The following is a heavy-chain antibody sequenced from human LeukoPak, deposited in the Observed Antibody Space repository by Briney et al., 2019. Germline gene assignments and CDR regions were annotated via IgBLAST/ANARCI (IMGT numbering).Heavy chain of an antibody. D-gene: IGHD6-13*01. Sequence: SETLSLTCSVSGDSISYFYWSWIRQAAGKGLEWIGRVSSSGNTDYNASLKSRVTMSVDTSKNQLSLKVISVTAADTAVYYCARGVIAAGGNGFDYWGQGTLVTVSS. CDR2: VSSSGNT. CDR1: GDSISYFY. J-gene: IGHJ4*02. CDR3: ARGVIAAGGNGFDY. V-gene: IGHV4-4*07.